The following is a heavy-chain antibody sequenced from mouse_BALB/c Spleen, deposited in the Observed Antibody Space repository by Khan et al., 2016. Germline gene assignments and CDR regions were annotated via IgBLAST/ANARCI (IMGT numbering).Heavy chain of an antibody. Sequence: VQLQQSGAELVKPGASVKLSCTASGYNIKDTYMHWVKQRPVQGLEWIGRIDPANGNTKYDPKFQGKATITADTSSNTAYLQPSSLTSEDTAVYYCARSPYDYDVGFAYWGQGTLVTVSA. J-gene: IGHJ3*01. CDR3: ARSPYDYDVGFAY. D-gene: IGHD2-4*01. V-gene: IGHV14-3*02. CDR1: GYNIKDTY. CDR2: IDPANGNT.